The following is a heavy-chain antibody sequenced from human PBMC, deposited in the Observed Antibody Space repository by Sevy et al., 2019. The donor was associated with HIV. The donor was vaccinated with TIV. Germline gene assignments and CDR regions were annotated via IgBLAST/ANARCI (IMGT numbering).Heavy chain of an antibody. CDR1: GYTFTSYG. J-gene: IGHJ4*02. CDR2: ISAYNGNT. Sequence: ASVKVSCKASGYTFTSYGISWVRQAPGQGLAWMGWISAYNGNTNYAQKLQGRVTMTTDTSTSTAYMELRSLRSDDTAVYYCARDREYYYDSSGYTDYWGQGTLVTVSS. CDR3: ARDREYYYDSSGYTDY. D-gene: IGHD3-22*01. V-gene: IGHV1-18*01.